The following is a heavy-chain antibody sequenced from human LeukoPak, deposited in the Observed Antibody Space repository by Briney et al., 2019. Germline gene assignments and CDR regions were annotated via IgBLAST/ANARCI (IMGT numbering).Heavy chain of an antibody. J-gene: IGHJ4*02. CDR3: ARARERSAGY. Sequence: GSLRLSCAASGFTFSTYSMSWVRQAPGKGLAWVANIMQDGSETYYADSVKGRFTISRDNAKNSLYLQMNSLRAEDTAVYYCARARERSAGYWGQGTLVTVSS. CDR2: IMQDGSET. D-gene: IGHD3-3*01. V-gene: IGHV3-7*01. CDR1: GFTFSTYS.